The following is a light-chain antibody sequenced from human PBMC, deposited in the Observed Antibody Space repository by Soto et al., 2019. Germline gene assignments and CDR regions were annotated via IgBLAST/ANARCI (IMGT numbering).Light chain of an antibody. CDR3: SSYTSSSTVV. Sequence: QSALTKPASVSGSPGQSITISCTGNSSDVGGYNYVSWYQQHPGKAPKLMIYDVSNRPSGVSNRFSGSKSGNTASLTISGLQAEYEADYYCSSYTSSSTVVFGGGTKLTVL. CDR2: DVS. CDR1: SSDVGGYNY. V-gene: IGLV2-14*01. J-gene: IGLJ2*01.